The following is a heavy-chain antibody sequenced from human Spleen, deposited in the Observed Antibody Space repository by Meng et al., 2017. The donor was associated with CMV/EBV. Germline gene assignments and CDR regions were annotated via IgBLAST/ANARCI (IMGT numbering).Heavy chain of an antibody. Sequence: YTISWVRQAPGQGLEWMGRIIPILGIANYAQKFQGRVTITADKSTSTAYMELSSLRSEDTAVYYCARTGSSQIVVVPAASGWFDPWGQGTLVTVSS. J-gene: IGHJ5*02. CDR3: ARTGSSQIVVVPAASGWFDP. D-gene: IGHD2-2*01. CDR2: IIPILGIA. V-gene: IGHV1-69*02. CDR1: YT.